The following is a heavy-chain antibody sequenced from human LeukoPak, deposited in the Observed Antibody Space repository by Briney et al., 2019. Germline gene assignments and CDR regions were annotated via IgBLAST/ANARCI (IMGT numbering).Heavy chain of an antibody. CDR1: GFTFSSYG. V-gene: IGHV3-30*03. CDR3: ARDRSYDFWSGYSTPDY. D-gene: IGHD3-3*01. Sequence: GGSLRVSCAASGFTFSSYGMHWVRQAPGNGLEWVAVISYDGSNKYYADSVKGRFTISRDNSKNTLYLQMNSLRAEDTAVYYCARDRSYDFWSGYSTPDYWGQGTLVTVSS. J-gene: IGHJ4*02. CDR2: ISYDGSNK.